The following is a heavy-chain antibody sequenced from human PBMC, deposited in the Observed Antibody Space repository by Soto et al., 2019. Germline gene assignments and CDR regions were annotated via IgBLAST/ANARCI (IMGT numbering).Heavy chain of an antibody. CDR3: AAARGELRDAFDI. Sequence: ASVKVSCKASGFTFTSSAMQWVRQACGQRLEWIGWIVVGSGNTNYAQKFQERVTITRDMSTSTAYMELSSLRSEDTAVYYCAAARGELRDAFDIWGQGTMVTVSS. CDR1: GFTFTSSA. D-gene: IGHD1-26*01. J-gene: IGHJ3*02. V-gene: IGHV1-58*02. CDR2: IVVGSGNT.